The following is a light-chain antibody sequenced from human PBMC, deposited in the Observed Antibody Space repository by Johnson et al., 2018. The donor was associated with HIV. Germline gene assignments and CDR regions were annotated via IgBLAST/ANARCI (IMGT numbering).Light chain of an antibody. CDR3: GTWDSSLSAGV. J-gene: IGLJ1*01. CDR1: SSNIGNNY. CDR2: ENN. V-gene: IGLV1-51*02. Sequence: SVLTQPPSVSAAPGQKVTISCSGSSSNIGNNYVSWYQPLPGTAPKLLIYENNKRPSGIPDRFSGSKSGTSATLGITGLQTGDEADYYCGTWDSSLSAGVVGTGTKVTVL.